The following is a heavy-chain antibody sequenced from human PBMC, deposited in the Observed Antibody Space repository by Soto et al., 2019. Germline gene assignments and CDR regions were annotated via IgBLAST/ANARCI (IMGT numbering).Heavy chain of an antibody. CDR1: RFTFSNYW. D-gene: IGHD5-18*01. CDR3: TLQDAAMARGAFDY. Sequence: GRSPRLSSAASRFTFSNYWMHLVRQAPGKGLEWVGRIKSKTDGGTTDYAAHVKGRFTISRDDSKNTLYLQMNSLKTEDTAVYYCTLQDAAMARGAFDYWGQGTLVTVSS. V-gene: IGHV3-15*07. CDR2: IKSKTDGGTT. J-gene: IGHJ4*02.